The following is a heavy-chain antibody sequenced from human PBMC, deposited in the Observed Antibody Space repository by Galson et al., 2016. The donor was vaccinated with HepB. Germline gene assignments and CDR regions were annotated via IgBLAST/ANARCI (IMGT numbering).Heavy chain of an antibody. CDR2: ISNDGSNK. CDR3: ARFIASPWNDYYYYGMDV. D-gene: IGHD1-1*01. J-gene: IGHJ6*04. CDR1: GFTFRSYA. Sequence: SLRLSCAASGFTFRSYAMFWVRQAPGKGLEWLAVISNDGSNKYFADSVKGRFTISRDNSKNTLYLQMNSLRAEDTAVYYCARFIASPWNDYYYYGMDVWGKGTTVTVSS. V-gene: IGHV3-30-3*01.